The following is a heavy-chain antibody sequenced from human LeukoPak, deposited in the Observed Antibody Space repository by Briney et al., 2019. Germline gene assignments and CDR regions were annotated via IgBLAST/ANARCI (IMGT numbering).Heavy chain of an antibody. V-gene: IGHV4-34*01. CDR2: INHSGST. CDR3: ARGKRGYYDFWSGYYRGQNWFDP. J-gene: IGHJ5*02. Sequence: SETLSLTCAVYGGSFSGYYWSWIRQPPGKGLEWIGEINHSGSTNYNPSLKSRVTISVDTSKNQFSLKLSSVTAADTSAYYCARGKRGYYDFWSGYYRGQNWFDPWGQGTLVTLSS. CDR1: GGSFSGYY. D-gene: IGHD3-3*01.